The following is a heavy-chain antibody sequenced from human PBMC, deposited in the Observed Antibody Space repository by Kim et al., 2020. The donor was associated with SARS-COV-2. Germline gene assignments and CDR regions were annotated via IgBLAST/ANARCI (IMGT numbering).Heavy chain of an antibody. Sequence: NPTRKRRVPISVDTSKNQFSLQLSSVTAADTAVYYCARDRIVGAARWFDPWGQGTLVTVSS. J-gene: IGHJ5*02. V-gene: IGHV4-59*01. D-gene: IGHD1-26*01. CDR3: ARDRIVGAARWFDP.